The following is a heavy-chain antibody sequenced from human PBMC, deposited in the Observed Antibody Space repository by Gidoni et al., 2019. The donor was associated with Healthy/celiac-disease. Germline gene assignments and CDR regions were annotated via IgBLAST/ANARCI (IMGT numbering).Heavy chain of an antibody. CDR3: ARDLRPYDILTGYGGD. D-gene: IGHD3-9*01. CDR2: ISYDGSNK. Sequence: QVQLVESGGGVVQPGRSVRLSCAASGFTFSSYAMHWVRQAPGKGLEWVAVISYDGSNKYYADSVKCRFTISRDNSKNTLYLQMNSLRAEDTAVYYCARDLRPYDILTGYGGDWGQGTLVTVSS. J-gene: IGHJ4*02. CDR1: GFTFSSYA. V-gene: IGHV3-30*01.